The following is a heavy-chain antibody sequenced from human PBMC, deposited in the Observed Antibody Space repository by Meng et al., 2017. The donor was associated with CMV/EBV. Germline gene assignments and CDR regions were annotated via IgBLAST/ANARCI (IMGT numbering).Heavy chain of an antibody. CDR3: ARTGHCSSTSCYPGAFDI. V-gene: IGHV4-59*01. D-gene: IGHD2-2*01. CDR2: IYYSGST. J-gene: IGHJ3*02. CDR1: GGSISSYY. Sequence: SETLSLTCTVSGGSISSYYWSWIRQPPGKGLEWIGYIYYSGSTNYNPSLKSRVTISVDTSKNQFSLKLSSVTAADTAVYYCARTGHCSSTSCYPGAFDIWGQGTMVTVSS.